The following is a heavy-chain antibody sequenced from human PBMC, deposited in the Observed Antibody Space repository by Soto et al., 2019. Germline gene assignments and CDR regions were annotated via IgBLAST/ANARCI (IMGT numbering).Heavy chain of an antibody. CDR1: GYTFTSYG. Sequence: ASVKVSCKASGYTFTSYGISWVRQAPGQGLEWMGWISAYNGNTNYAQKLQGRVTMTTDTSTSTAYMELRSLRSDDTAVYYCATTAEDTATTQNCFDPWRQGTLVTVSS. CDR3: ATTAEDTATTQNCFDP. J-gene: IGHJ5*02. V-gene: IGHV1-18*01. CDR2: ISAYNGNT. D-gene: IGHD5-18*01.